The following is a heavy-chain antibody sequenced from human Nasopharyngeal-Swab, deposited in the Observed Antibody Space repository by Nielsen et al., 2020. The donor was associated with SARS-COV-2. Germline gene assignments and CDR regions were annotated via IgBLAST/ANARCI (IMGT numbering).Heavy chain of an antibody. CDR2: ITTSDI. D-gene: IGHD2-2*01. J-gene: IGHJ6*03. CDR3: AKDHCSSTSCARALYYYYYMDV. CDR1: GFTLSDFS. V-gene: IGHV3-21*01. Sequence: GGSLRLSCVASGFTLSDFSMSWVRQAPGKGLEWVSSITTSDIYYADSVMGRFTISTDNTNNSLVLQMNSLRADDTALYYCAKDHCSSTSCARALYYYYYMDVWGKGTTVTVSS.